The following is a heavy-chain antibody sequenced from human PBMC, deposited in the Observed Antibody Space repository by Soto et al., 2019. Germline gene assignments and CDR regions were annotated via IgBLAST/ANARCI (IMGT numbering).Heavy chain of an antibody. J-gene: IGHJ5*02. CDR3: ARVRFNGNYGKWFDP. V-gene: IGHV1-2*02. Sequence: ASVKVSCRASGYTFTGYYRHWVRQAPGQGLEWMGWINPNSGGTNYAQKFQGRVTMTRDTSISTEYMELSRLRSDDTAVYYCARVRFNGNYGKWFDPCGQGTLVAFSS. CDR1: GYTFTGYY. D-gene: IGHD1-7*01. CDR2: INPNSGGT.